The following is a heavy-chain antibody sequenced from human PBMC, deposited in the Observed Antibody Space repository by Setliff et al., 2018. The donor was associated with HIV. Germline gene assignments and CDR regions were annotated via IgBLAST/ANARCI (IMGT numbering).Heavy chain of an antibody. CDR3: ARQFLDWSNDYYSRYYMDV. D-gene: IGHD3-3*01. CDR1: GYTFTSYG. CDR2: ISAYNGNT. J-gene: IGHJ6*03. V-gene: IGHV1-18*01. Sequence: GASVKVSCKASGYTFTSYGISWVRQAPGQGLEWMGWISAYNGNTHYAQRLQGRVTMTTDTSTRTAYMELRSLGSDDTAVYYCARQFLDWSNDYYSRYYMDVWGKGTTVTVSS.